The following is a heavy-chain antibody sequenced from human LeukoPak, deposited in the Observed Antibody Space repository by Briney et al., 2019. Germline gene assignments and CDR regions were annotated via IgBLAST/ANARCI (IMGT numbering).Heavy chain of an antibody. CDR3: ARASVSYYDILIGYSP. CDR1: GFTYHNYA. J-gene: IGHJ5*02. Sequence: GGSLRLSCAASGFTYHNYAMHWVRQAPGKGLEWVAVISYDGSNKYYADSVKGRFTISRDNSKNTLYLQMNSLRAEDTAVYYCARASVSYYDILIGYSPWGQGTLVTVSS. CDR2: ISYDGSNK. D-gene: IGHD3-9*01. V-gene: IGHV3-30*14.